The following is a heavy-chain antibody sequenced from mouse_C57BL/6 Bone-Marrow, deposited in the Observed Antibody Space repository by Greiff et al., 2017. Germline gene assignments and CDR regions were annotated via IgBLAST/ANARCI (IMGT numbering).Heavy chain of an antibody. J-gene: IGHJ2*01. CDR1: GYTFTSYD. CDR3: ARWGTCYGGYGASSYYFDY. CDR2: IYPRDGST. D-gene: IGHD2-3*01. V-gene: IGHV1-85*01. Sequence: QVQLQQSGPELVKPGASVKLSCKASGYTFTSYDINWVKQRPRQGLEWIGWIYPRDGSTKYTETFKGKATLTVDTSSRTAYIEHHSLTYEDSAVYFCARWGTCYGGYGASSYYFDYWGQGTTLTVSS.